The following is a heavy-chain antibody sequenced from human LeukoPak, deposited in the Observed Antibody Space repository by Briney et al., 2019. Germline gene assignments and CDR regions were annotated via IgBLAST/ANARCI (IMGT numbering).Heavy chain of an antibody. CDR3: ASYYDFWSGYPGAFDI. V-gene: IGHV4-39*07. CDR1: GGSISSSSYY. D-gene: IGHD3-3*01. Sequence: PSETLSLTCTVSGGSISSSSYYWGWIRQPPGKGLEWIGSVYYSGSTYYNPSLKSRVTISVDTSKNQFSLKLSSVTAADTAVYYCASYYDFWSGYPGAFDIWGQGTMVTVSS. J-gene: IGHJ3*02. CDR2: VYYSGST.